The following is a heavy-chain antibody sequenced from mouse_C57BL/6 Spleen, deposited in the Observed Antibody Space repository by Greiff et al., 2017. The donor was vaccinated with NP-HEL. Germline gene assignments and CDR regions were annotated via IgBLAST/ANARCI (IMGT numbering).Heavy chain of an antibody. J-gene: IGHJ3*01. CDR2: LSSGSSTI. CDR1: GFTFSDYG. V-gene: IGHV5-17*01. CDR3: ARPGLLPFAY. D-gene: IGHD2-3*01. Sequence: EVKVVESGGGLVKPGGSLKLSCAASGFTFSDYGMHWVRQAPEKGLEWVAYLSSGSSTIYYADTVKGRFTISRDNAKNTLFLQMTSLRSEDTAMYYCARPGLLPFAYWGQGTLVTVSA.